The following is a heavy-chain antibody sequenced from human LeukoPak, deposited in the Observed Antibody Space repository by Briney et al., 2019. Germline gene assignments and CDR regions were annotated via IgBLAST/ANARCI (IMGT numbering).Heavy chain of an antibody. Sequence: GASVKVSCKASGGTFSSYAISWVRQMPGKGLEWMGIIYPGDSDTRYSPSFQGQVTISADKSISTAYLQWSSLKASDTAMYYCARREGYGEFDYWGQGTLVTVSS. CDR2: IYPGDSDT. CDR3: ARREGYGEFDY. J-gene: IGHJ4*02. CDR1: GGTFSSYA. V-gene: IGHV5-51*01. D-gene: IGHD4-17*01.